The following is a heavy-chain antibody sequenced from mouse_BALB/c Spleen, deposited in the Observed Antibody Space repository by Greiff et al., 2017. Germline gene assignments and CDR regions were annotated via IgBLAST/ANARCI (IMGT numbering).Heavy chain of an antibody. CDR2: ISYSGST. V-gene: IGHV3-8*02. J-gene: IGHJ2*01. Sequence: EVQLQESGPSLVKPSQTLSLTCSVTGDSITSGYWNWIRKFPGNKLEYMGYISYSGSTYYNPSLKSRISITRDTSKNQYYLQLNSVTTEDTATYYCARYYGSSPHFDYWGQGTTLTVSS. CDR3: ARYYGSSPHFDY. CDR1: GDSITSGY. D-gene: IGHD1-1*01.